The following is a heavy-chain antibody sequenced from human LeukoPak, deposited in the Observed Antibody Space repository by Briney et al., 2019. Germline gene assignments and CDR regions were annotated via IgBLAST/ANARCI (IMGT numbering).Heavy chain of an antibody. CDR3: ARDSGGYFDRNHFDY. Sequence: ASVKVSCKASGYTFTSYYMHWVRQAPGQGLEWMGIINPSGGSTSYAQKFQGRITMTRDKSTSTVNMELSSLRAEDTAVYYCARDSGGYFDRNHFDYWGQGTLVTVSS. CDR1: GYTFTSYY. V-gene: IGHV1-46*01. D-gene: IGHD3-9*01. CDR2: INPSGGST. J-gene: IGHJ4*02.